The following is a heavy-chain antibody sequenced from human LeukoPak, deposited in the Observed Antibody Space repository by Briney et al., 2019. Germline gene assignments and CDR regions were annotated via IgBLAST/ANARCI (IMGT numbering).Heavy chain of an antibody. CDR3: ARDSRYYDSSGYRGWFDP. V-gene: IGHV1-2*02. CDR2: INPNSGGT. Sequence: ASVKVSCKASGYTFTGYYMHWVRQAPGQGLEWMGWINPNSGGTNYAQKFQGRVTMTRDTPISTAYMELSRLRSDDTAVYYCARDSRYYDSSGYRGWFDPWGQGTLVTVSS. CDR1: GYTFTGYY. J-gene: IGHJ5*02. D-gene: IGHD3-22*01.